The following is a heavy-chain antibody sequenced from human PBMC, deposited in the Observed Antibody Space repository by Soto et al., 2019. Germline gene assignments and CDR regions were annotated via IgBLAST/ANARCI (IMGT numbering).Heavy chain of an antibody. D-gene: IGHD3-10*01. Sequence: GGSLRLSCAASGFTFSSYSMNWVRQAPGKGLEWVSYISSSSSTIYYADSVKGRFTISRDNAKNSLYLQMNSLRDEDTAVYYCARDRTYYYGSGSYYNPSSDIWGQGTMVTLSS. V-gene: IGHV3-48*02. CDR2: ISSSSSTI. J-gene: IGHJ3*02. CDR1: GFTFSSYS. CDR3: ARDRTYYYGSGSYYNPSSDI.